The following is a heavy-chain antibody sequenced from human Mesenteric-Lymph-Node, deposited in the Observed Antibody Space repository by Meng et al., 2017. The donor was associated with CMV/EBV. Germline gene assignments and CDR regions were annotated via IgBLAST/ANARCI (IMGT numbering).Heavy chain of an antibody. CDR2: IRYGGSSK. Sequence: GGSLRLSCAASGFTFSTYGMHWVRQAPGKGLEWVAFIRYGGSSKYLADSVKGRFTISRDNSKNSLFLQLSSLRPEDTAVYYFARVPVAGSHWFDPWGQGTLVTVSS. V-gene: IGHV3-30*02. J-gene: IGHJ5*02. CDR1: GFTFSTYG. CDR3: ARVPVAGSHWFDP. D-gene: IGHD6-19*01.